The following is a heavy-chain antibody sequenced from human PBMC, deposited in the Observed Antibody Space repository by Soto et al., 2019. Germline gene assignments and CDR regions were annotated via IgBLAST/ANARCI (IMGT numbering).Heavy chain of an antibody. CDR2: IKSKTDGGTT. CDR3: WVEAHLDAFEI. D-gene: IGHD6-6*01. J-gene: IGHJ3*02. Sequence: EVQLVESGGDLVKPGGSLRLSCAASGFIFSNAWMNWVRQAPGKGLEWVGRIKSKTDGGTTDYAAPVKGRFTISRDDSKNTLYLQMNSLKVEDTAVYYCWVEAHLDAFEIWGQGTMVTVSS. V-gene: IGHV3-15*01. CDR1: GFIFSNAW.